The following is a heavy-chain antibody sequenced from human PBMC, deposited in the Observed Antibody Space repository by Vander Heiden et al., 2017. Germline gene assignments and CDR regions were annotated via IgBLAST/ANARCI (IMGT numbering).Heavy chain of an antibody. D-gene: IGHD1-26*01. V-gene: IGHV3-48*02. CDR1: GFTCSSYS. J-gene: IGHJ4*02. Sequence: EVQLVESGGGLVQPGGPLRLSWAASGFTCSSYSMNSVRQAPGKGLELVSYISSSSSTIYYADSVKGRFTISRDNAKNSLYLQMNSLRDEDTAVYYCARDHIVGATTFDYWGQGTLVTVSS. CDR3: ARDHIVGATTFDY. CDR2: ISSSSSTI.